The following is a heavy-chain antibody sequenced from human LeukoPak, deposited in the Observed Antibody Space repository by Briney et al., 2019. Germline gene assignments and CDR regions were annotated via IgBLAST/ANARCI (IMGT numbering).Heavy chain of an antibody. CDR3: AKDPRPYYYDSSGYPDY. Sequence: GGSLRLSCAASGFTFSSYEMNWVRQAPGKGLEWVSYVSSSGSTIYYADSVRGRFTISRDNAKNSLYLQMNSLRAEDTAVYYCAKDPRPYYYDSSGYPDYWGQGTLVTVSS. J-gene: IGHJ4*02. D-gene: IGHD3-22*01. CDR1: GFTFSSYE. CDR2: VSSSGSTI. V-gene: IGHV3-48*03.